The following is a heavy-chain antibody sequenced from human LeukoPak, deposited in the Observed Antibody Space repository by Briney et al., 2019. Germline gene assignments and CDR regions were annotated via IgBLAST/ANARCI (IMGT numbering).Heavy chain of an antibody. J-gene: IGHJ4*02. CDR2: IKTDGSAT. CDR3: ARGRYSGYEGGSDY. CDR1: GFTFSSYA. D-gene: IGHD5-12*01. Sequence: GGSLRLSCAASGFTFSSYAMSWVRQAPGKGLEWVSGIKTDGSATNYADSEKGRFTISRDNAKNTLYLQMNNLRVEDTGIYYCARGRYSGYEGGSDYWGQGTLVTVSS. V-gene: IGHV3-74*01.